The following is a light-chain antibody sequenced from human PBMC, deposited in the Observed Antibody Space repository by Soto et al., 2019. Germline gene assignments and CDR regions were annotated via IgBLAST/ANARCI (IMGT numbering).Light chain of an antibody. CDR2: EVS. J-gene: IGLJ1*01. CDR1: SSDVGGYNY. CDR3: SSYTSSSTFYV. Sequence: QSALTQPASVSGSPGQSITISCTGTSSDVGGYNYVSWYQQHPGKAPKLMIYEVSNRPSGVSNRFSGSKSGNMASLTISGLQADDEADYYCSSYTSSSTFYVFGTGTKLTVL. V-gene: IGLV2-14*01.